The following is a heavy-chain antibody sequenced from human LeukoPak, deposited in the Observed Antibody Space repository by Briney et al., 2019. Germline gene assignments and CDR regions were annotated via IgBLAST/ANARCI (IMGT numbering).Heavy chain of an antibody. CDR1: GGSISSYY. Sequence: PSETLSLTCTVSGGSISSYYWGWIRQPPGKGLEWIGSIYYSGSTYYNPSLKSRVTISVDTSKNQFSLKLSSVTAADTAVYYCASLRRGLDGDYVGYWGQGTLVTVSS. CDR3: ASLRRGLDGDYVGY. CDR2: IYYSGST. J-gene: IGHJ4*02. D-gene: IGHD4-17*01. V-gene: IGHV4-39*01.